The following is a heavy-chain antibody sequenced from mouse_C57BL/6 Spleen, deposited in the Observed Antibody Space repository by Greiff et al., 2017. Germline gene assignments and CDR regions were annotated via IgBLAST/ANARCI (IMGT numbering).Heavy chain of an antibody. J-gene: IGHJ2*01. CDR2: IYPRSGNT. V-gene: IGHV1-81*01. Sequence: VKLMESGAELARPGASVKLSCKASGYTFTSYGISWVKQRTGQGLEWIGEIYPRSGNTYYNEKFKGKATLTADKSSSTAYMELRSLTSEDSAVYFCARGRDGSSFDYWGQGTTLTVSS. CDR1: GYTFTSYG. D-gene: IGHD1-1*01. CDR3: ARGRDGSSFDY.